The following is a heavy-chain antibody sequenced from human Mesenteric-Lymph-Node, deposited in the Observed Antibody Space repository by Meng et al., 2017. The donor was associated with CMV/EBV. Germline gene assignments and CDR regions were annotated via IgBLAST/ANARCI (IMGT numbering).Heavy chain of an antibody. CDR2: INHSGST. V-gene: IGHV4-34*02. J-gene: IGHJ4*02. Sequence: QQGGGELLNPQESLALPGAVYGWSFIGYHWNWIRQSPEKGLEWIGEINHSGSTTDNPSFTSRIIISVDTSTNQISLNMSSVTAADTAVYYCARGSSYDILTGYFDYWGQGALVTVSS. CDR1: GWSFIGYH. D-gene: IGHD3-9*01. CDR3: ARGSSYDILTGYFDY.